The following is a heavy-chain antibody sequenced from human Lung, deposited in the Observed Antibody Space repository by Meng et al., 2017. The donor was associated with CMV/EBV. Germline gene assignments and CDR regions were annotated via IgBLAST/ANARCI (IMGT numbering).Heavy chain of an antibody. Sequence: LXCTVSGGSISSGGYYWSWIRQHPGKGLEWIGYIYYSGSTYYNPSLKSRVTISVDTSKNQFSLKLSSVTAADTAVYYCARDSNRYYFDYWGQGTLVTVSS. J-gene: IGHJ4*02. CDR1: GGSISSGGYY. CDR2: IYYSGST. V-gene: IGHV4-31*03. D-gene: IGHD2/OR15-2a*01. CDR3: ARDSNRYYFDY.